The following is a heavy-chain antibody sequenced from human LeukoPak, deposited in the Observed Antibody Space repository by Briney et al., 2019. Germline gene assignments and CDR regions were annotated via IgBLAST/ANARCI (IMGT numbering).Heavy chain of an antibody. D-gene: IGHD5-18*01. Sequence: GGSLRLSCAVSGLTYSAQYMSWIRQAPGKGLEWISYISNSGSYTNYADSVKGRFTISRDNSKNTLYLQMNSLRAEDTAEYYCAEGPQLWEPGYFDYWGQGTLVTVSS. CDR2: ISNSGSYT. CDR1: GLTYSAQY. V-gene: IGHV3-11*03. J-gene: IGHJ4*02. CDR3: AEGPQLWEPGYFDY.